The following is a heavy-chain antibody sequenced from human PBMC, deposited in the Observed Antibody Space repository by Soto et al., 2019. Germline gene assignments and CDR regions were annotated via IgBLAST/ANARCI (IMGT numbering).Heavy chain of an antibody. CDR2: IYYSGST. CDR1: GGSISSSSYY. D-gene: IGHD4-17*01. Sequence: PSETLSLTCTVSGGSISSSSYYGGWIRQPPGKGLEWIGSIYYSGSTYYNPSLKSRVTISVDTSKNQFSLKLSSVTAADTAVYYCARRYTVTTSVDYWGQGTLVTVSS. CDR3: ARRYTVTTSVDY. V-gene: IGHV4-39*01. J-gene: IGHJ4*02.